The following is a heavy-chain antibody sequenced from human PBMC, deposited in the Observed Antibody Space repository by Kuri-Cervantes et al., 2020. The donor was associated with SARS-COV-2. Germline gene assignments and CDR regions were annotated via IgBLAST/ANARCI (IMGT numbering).Heavy chain of an antibody. J-gene: IGHJ3*02. V-gene: IGHV3-48*03. CDR2: ISSSSSTI. CDR1: GFTFSSYE. D-gene: IGHD4-23*01. Sequence: GGSLRLSCAASGFTFSSYEMNWVRQAPGKGLEWVSYISSSSSTIYYADSVKGRFTISRDNAKNSLYLQMNSLRAEDTAVYYCARDSSLVVTLAFDIWGQGTMVTVSS. CDR3: ARDSSLVVTLAFDI.